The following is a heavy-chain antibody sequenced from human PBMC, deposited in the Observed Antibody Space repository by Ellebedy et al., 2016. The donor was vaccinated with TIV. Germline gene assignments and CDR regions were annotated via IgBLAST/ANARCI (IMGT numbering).Heavy chain of an antibody. CDR1: GFTFSSYG. Sequence: GESLKISCAASGFTFSSYGMHWVRQAPGKGLEWVAVIWYDGTNKYYADSVKGRFTISRDNSKNTVNLQMNSLRAEDTAVYYCATPGGSYDWGWDTEYFQHWGQGTLVTVSS. CDR3: ATPGGSYDWGWDTEYFQH. D-gene: IGHD1-26*01. J-gene: IGHJ1*01. CDR2: IWYDGTNK. V-gene: IGHV3-33*01.